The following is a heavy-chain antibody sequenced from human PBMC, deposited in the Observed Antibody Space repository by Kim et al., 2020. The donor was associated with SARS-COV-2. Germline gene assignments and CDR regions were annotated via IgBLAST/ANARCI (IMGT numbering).Heavy chain of an antibody. D-gene: IGHD2-15*01. V-gene: IGHV1-18*01. CDR3: ARDLYCSGGSCDAFDI. Sequence: KLQDRVTMTTDTSTSTAYMELRSLRSDDTAVYYCARDLYCSGGSCDAFDIWGQGTMVTVSS. J-gene: IGHJ3*02.